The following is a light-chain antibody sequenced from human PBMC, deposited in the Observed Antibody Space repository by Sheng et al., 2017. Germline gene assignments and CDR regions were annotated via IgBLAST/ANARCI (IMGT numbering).Light chain of an antibody. CDR2: DVS. CDR3: MSYTTAPSWV. Sequence: QSALAQPASVSGSPGQSITISCTGTSSDVGAYNYVSWFQQHPGRAPKVIVYDVSNRPAGVSSRFSGSKSGNTASLTISGLQPEDESHYYCMSYTTAPSWVFGGGTKLTVL. J-gene: IGLJ3*02. V-gene: IGLV2-14*03. CDR1: SSDVGAYNY.